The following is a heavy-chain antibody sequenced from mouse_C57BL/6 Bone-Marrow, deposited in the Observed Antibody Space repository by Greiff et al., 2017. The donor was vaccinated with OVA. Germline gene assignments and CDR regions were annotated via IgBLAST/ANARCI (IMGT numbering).Heavy chain of an antibody. CDR3: ASYGNYAWFAY. D-gene: IGHD2-1*01. V-gene: IGHV1-50*01. J-gene: IGHJ3*01. CDR1: GYTFTSYW. Sequence: QVQLQQPGAELVKPGASVKLSCKASGYTFTSYWMQWVKQRPGQGLEWIGEIDPSDSYINYNQKFKGKATLTVDTSSSTAYMQLSSLTSEDSAVYYCASYGNYAWFAYWGQGTLVTVSA. CDR2: IDPSDSYI.